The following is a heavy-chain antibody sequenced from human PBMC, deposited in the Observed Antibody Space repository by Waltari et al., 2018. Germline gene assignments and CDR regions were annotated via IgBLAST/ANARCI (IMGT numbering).Heavy chain of an antibody. J-gene: IGHJ6*02. CDR1: GYTFTGYY. V-gene: IGHV1-2*02. CDR3: ARELVLFEGYYYGMDV. CDR2: LNPNSGGT. Sequence: QVQLVQSGAEVKKPGASVKVSCKASGYTFTGYYMHWVRQAPGQGLEWLGWLNPNSGGTNYAQKFQGRVTMTRDTSISTAYMELSRLRSDDTAVYYCARELVLFEGYYYGMDVWGQGTTVTVSS. D-gene: IGHD3-16*01.